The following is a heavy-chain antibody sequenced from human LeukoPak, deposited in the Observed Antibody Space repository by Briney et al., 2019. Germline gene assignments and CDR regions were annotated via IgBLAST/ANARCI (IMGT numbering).Heavy chain of an antibody. CDR3: ARSSRYCSSTSCYDSYYYYHMDV. CDR1: VGTFSSYA. Sequence: SSVKVSCKASVGTFSSYAISWVRQAPGQGLEWMGGIIPIFGAANYAQKFQRRVTITADESTSTAYMELSSLRSEDTAVYYCARSSRYCSSTSCYDSYYYYHMDVWGKGTTVTVSS. D-gene: IGHD2-2*01. V-gene: IGHV1-69*01. CDR2: IIPIFGAA. J-gene: IGHJ6*03.